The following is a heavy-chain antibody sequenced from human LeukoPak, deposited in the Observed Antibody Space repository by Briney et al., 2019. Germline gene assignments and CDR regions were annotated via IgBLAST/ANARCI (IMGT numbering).Heavy chain of an antibody. D-gene: IGHD6-13*01. CDR3: ARSRPGTEAGQHNFDY. V-gene: IGHV3-48*01. J-gene: IGHJ4*02. Sequence: GGSLRLSCAASGFTFSTYSMSWVRQAPGKGLEWVSYISSISSIIYYADSVKGRFTISRDNAKSSLYLQMNSLRAEDTAVYFCARSRPGTEAGQHNFDYWGQGTLVTVSS. CDR1: GFTFSTYS. CDR2: ISSISSII.